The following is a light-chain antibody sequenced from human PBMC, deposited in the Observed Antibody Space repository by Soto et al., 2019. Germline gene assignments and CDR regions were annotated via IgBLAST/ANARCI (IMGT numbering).Light chain of an antibody. CDR2: GAS. CDR1: QSVTSSY. J-gene: IGKJ4*01. CDR3: HQYGSSPLT. Sequence: EIVLTQSPGTLSLSPGERATLSCRASQSVTSSYLAWYQQKPGQAPRLLIYGASSRATGIPDRFSGSGSGTDFTLTIIRLEPQDFAMYYCHQYGSSPLTFVGGTKVEIK. V-gene: IGKV3-20*01.